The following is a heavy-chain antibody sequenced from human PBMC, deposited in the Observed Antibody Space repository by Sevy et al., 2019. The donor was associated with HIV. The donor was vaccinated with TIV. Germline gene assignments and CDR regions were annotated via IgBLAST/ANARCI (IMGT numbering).Heavy chain of an antibody. J-gene: IGHJ4*02. CDR2: VSGSGDRT. CDR1: GFTFNTYA. Sequence: GGSLRLSCAASGFTFNTYAMSWVRQAPGKGLKWVSAVSGSGDRTYYADSVKGRFTISRDNSKNTLYLQMISLRPEDSAIYYCARGRAIAAAGTLDYGGQGTLVTVSS. CDR3: ARGRAIAAAGTLDY. D-gene: IGHD6-13*01. V-gene: IGHV3-23*01.